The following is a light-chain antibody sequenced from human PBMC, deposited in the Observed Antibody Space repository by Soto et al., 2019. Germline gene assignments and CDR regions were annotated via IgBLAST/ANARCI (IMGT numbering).Light chain of an antibody. V-gene: IGKV3-20*01. CDR3: QQYGSSPIT. Sequence: EVELTQSPGTLSLSPGERATLSCRASQSVSSSHLAWYQQKRGQAPRLLIYDTSTRATGIPDRFSGSGSGTDFTLTISRLEPEDFAVYYCQQYGSSPITFGHGTRLEIK. CDR2: DTS. J-gene: IGKJ5*01. CDR1: QSVSSSH.